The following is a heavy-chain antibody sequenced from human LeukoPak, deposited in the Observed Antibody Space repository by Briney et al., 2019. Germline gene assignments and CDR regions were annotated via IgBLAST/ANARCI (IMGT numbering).Heavy chain of an antibody. Sequence: PGGSLRLSCTTSGFTFSSYTMNWVRQAPGKGLEWVARIKSKADGGTTDYAAPVKGRFTISRDDSKNTLSLQMNSLKTEDTAVYFCTTVGCSTTSCYSDYWGQGTLVTVSS. D-gene: IGHD2-2*01. CDR1: GFTFSSYT. CDR2: IKSKADGGTT. CDR3: TTVGCSTTSCYSDY. V-gene: IGHV3-15*01. J-gene: IGHJ4*02.